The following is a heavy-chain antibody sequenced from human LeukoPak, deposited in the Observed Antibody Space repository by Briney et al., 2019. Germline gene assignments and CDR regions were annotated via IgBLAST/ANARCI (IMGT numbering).Heavy chain of an antibody. Sequence: GGSLRLSCAASGFTFSSYAMSWVRQAPGKGLEWVSTISGSGGSTYYADSVKGRFTISRDNSKNTLYLQMNSLRVEDTAVYYCAKGRATVSGVFDYWGQGTLVTVSS. D-gene: IGHD1-14*01. CDR2: ISGSGGST. CDR3: AKGRATVSGVFDY. J-gene: IGHJ4*02. V-gene: IGHV3-23*01. CDR1: GFTFSSYA.